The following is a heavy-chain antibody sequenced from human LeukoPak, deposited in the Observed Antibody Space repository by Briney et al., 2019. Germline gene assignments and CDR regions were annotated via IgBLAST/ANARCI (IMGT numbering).Heavy chain of an antibody. J-gene: IGHJ4*02. V-gene: IGHV3-73*01. Sequence: GGSLRLSCAASGLPFGTYAISWVRQASGKGLEWVGRIRSKANSYATAYAASVKGRFTISRDDSKNTAYLQMNSLKTEDTAVYYCTRTYSSGWLNYFDYWGQGTLVTVSS. D-gene: IGHD6-19*01. CDR2: IRSKANSYAT. CDR1: GLPFGTYA. CDR3: TRTYSSGWLNYFDY.